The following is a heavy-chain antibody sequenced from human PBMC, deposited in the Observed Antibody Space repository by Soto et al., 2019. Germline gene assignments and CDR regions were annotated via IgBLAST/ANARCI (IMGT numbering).Heavy chain of an antibody. CDR3: AKGDCGGDCSLFEY. CDR2: ISGSGGST. CDR1: GFRFNNYA. V-gene: IGHV3-23*01. J-gene: IGHJ4*02. D-gene: IGHD2-21*02. Sequence: EVQLLESGEGLVQPGGSLRLSCAASGFRFNNYAMSWVRQAPGKGLEWVSRISGSGGSTHYPDSVKGRFTISRDNSKYTLHLQMNSLRAEDTAMYYCAKGDCGGDCSLFEYWGQGTLVTVSS.